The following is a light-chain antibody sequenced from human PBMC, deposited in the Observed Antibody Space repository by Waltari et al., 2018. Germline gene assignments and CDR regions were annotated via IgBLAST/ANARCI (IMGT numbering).Light chain of an antibody. V-gene: IGLV2-14*03. Sequence: QSALTQPASVSGSPGQSITISCTGTSSDVGSYNYVSWYQQHPRKAPKLMIYDFSYRPSGVSNRCSGSKSGNTASLTISGLQAEDEADYYCSSYITTNTLELFGGGTSLTVL. CDR1: SSDVGSYNY. J-gene: IGLJ2*01. CDR3: SSYITTNTLEL. CDR2: DFS.